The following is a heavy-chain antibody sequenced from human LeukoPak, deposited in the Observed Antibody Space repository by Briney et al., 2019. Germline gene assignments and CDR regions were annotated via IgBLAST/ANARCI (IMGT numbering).Heavy chain of an antibody. CDR2: ISSGGYTI. CDR1: GFTFSDYY. D-gene: IGHD3-22*01. J-gene: IGHJ3*02. V-gene: IGHV3-11*01. CDR3: ARTAYYYDSSGYDDAFDI. Sequence: GGSLRLSCAASGFTFSDYYMTWTRQAPGKGLEWLSCISSGGYTIYYADSVKGRFTLSRDNAKNSLYLQMNSLRAEDTAVYYCARTAYYYDSSGYDDAFDIWGLGTMVTVSS.